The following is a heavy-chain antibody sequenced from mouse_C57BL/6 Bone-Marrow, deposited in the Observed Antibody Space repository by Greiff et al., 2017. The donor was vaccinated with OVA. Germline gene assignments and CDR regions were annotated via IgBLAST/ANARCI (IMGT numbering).Heavy chain of an antibody. D-gene: IGHD4-1*01. Sequence: QVQLQQPGAELVKPGASVKLSCKASGYTFTSYWMHWVKQRPGQGLEWIGMIHPNSGSTNYNEKFKSKATLTVDKSSSTAYMQLSSLTSEDSAVYYCARGGLTGTRFAYWGQGTLVTVSA. CDR1: GYTFTSYW. CDR2: IHPNSGST. J-gene: IGHJ3*01. CDR3: ARGGLTGTRFAY. V-gene: IGHV1-64*01.